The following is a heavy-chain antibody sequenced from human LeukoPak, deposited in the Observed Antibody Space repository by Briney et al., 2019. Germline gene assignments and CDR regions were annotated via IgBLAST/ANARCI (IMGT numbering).Heavy chain of an antibody. Sequence: SETLSLTCAVYGGSFSGYYWSWIRQPPGKGLEWIGEINHSGSTNYNPSLKSRVTISVDTSKNQFSLKLSSVTAADTAVYYRARLQGDDYGDYADYWGQGTLVTVSS. V-gene: IGHV4-34*01. CDR3: ARLQGDDYGDYADY. CDR1: GGSFSGYY. CDR2: INHSGST. J-gene: IGHJ4*02. D-gene: IGHD4-17*01.